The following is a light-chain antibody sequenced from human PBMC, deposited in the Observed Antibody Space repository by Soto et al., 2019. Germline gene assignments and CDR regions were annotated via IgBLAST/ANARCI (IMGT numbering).Light chain of an antibody. CDR3: QQRRTWPPLT. CDR1: QSVSNF. J-gene: IGKJ4*01. V-gene: IGKV3-11*01. CDR2: DAS. Sequence: EIVLTQSPATLSLSPGERATLSCRASQSVSNFLAWYQQKPGQAPRLLIYDASTRATGIPARFSGSGSGTDFALTISSLEPEEFAVYYCQQRRTWPPLTFGAGTKVEIK.